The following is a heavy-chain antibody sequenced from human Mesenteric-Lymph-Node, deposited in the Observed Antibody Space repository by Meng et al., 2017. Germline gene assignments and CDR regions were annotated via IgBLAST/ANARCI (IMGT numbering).Heavy chain of an antibody. V-gene: IGHV5-51*01. CDR3: ARLEMGKYPD. J-gene: IGHJ4*02. D-gene: IGHD5-24*01. CDR2: IYPGDSET. Sequence: KVSCKGSGYSFTNYWIGWVRQMPGKGLEWMGIIYPGDSETRYSPSFQGQVTISADKSISTAYLQWSSLKASDTAMHYCARLEMGKYPDWGQGTLVTVSS. CDR1: GYSFTNYW.